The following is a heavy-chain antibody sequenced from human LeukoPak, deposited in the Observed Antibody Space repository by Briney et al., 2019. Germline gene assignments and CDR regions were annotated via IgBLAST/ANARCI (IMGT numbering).Heavy chain of an antibody. CDR3: AKDRSSGSYSNYEVDY. D-gene: IGHD4-11*01. V-gene: IGHV3-11*01. J-gene: IGHJ4*02. Sequence: GGSLRLSCAASGFTFSDYYMTWIRQAPGKGLEWISYISSGGSTISYADSVKGRFTISRDNSKNTLYLQMNSLRAEDTAVYYCAKDRSSGSYSNYEVDYWGQGTLVTVSS. CDR1: GFTFSDYY. CDR2: ISSGGSTI.